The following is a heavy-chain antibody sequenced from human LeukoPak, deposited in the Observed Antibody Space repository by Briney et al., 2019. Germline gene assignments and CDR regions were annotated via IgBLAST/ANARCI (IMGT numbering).Heavy chain of an antibody. CDR3: ARDSYGMDV. CDR2: ISYDGSNK. CDR1: GFTFSSYA. Sequence: GGSLRLSCAASGFTFSSYAMHWVRQAPGKGLEWVAVISYDGSNKYYADSVKGRFTISRDNSKNTLYLQMNSLRAEDTAVYYCARDSYGMDVWGQGTTVTVSS. J-gene: IGHJ6*02. V-gene: IGHV3-30-3*01.